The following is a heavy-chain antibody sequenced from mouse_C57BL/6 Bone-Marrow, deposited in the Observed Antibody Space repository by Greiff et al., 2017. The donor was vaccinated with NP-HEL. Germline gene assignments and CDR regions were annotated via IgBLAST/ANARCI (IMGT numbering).Heavy chain of an antibody. D-gene: IGHD1-1*01. Sequence: VQLQQSGAELVRPGASVKLSCTASGFNIKDDYMHWVKQRPEQGLEWIGWIDPENGDTEYASKFQGKATITADTSSNTAYLQLSSLTSEDTAVYYCTTVVLYYFDSWGQGTTLTVSS. J-gene: IGHJ2*01. CDR3: TTVVLYYFDS. CDR2: IDPENGDT. CDR1: GFNIKDDY. V-gene: IGHV14-4*01.